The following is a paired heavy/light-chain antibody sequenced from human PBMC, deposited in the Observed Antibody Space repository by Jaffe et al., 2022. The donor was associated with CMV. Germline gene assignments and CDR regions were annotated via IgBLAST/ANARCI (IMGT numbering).Light chain of an antibody. J-gene: IGKJ1*01. CDR2: TAS. CDR1: QRISSY. CDR3: QQNYSTPPT. Sequence: DIQMTQSPSSLSSSVGDRVTITCRASQRISSYLNWYQQKPGKAPKLLIYTASSLQSAVPSRFSGSGSGTDFTLTISSLQPEDFATYSCQQNYSTPPTFGQGTKVEIK. V-gene: IGKV1-39*01.
Heavy chain of an antibody. D-gene: IGHD6-19*01. J-gene: IGHJ4*01. CDR2: ISNEGGST. Sequence: EVQLMESGGGLVQPGGSLRLSCSASGFTFNSYAMHWVRQAPGKGLEYVSGISNEGGSTDYADSVKGRFTVSRDNSKNTLYLQMSSLRAEDTAIYYCVKEHNYSGGGRYSFDYWGHGTLVTVSS. V-gene: IGHV3-64D*08. CDR1: GFTFNSYA. CDR3: VKEHNYSGGGRYSFDY.